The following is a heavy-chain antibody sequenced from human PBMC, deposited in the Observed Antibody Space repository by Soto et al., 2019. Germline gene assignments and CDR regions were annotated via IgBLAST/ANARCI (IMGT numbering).Heavy chain of an antibody. CDR3: ARGSVDYGDLYYFDY. J-gene: IGHJ4*02. CDR2: IYYSGST. Sequence: SETLSLTCVVSGGSLSSYYWSWIRQHPGKGLEWIGYIYYSGSTYYNPSLKSRVTISVDTSKNQFSLKLSSVTAADTAVYYCARGSVDYGDLYYFDYWGQGTLVTVSS. V-gene: IGHV4-31*11. D-gene: IGHD4-17*01. CDR1: GGSLSSYY.